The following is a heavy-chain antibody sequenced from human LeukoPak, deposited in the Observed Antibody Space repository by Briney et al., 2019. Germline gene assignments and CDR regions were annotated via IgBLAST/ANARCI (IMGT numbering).Heavy chain of an antibody. D-gene: IGHD6-13*01. CDR1: GGSISSYY. V-gene: IGHV4-59*01. J-gene: IGHJ4*02. Sequence: SETLSLTCTVSGGSISSYYWSWIRQPPGKGLEWIGYIYYSGTTSYNPSLKSRVTISVDTSKNQFSLKLNSVTAADTAVYYCARGVYIAAAQYGYWGQGTLVTVSS. CDR3: ARGVYIAAAQYGY. CDR2: IYYSGTT.